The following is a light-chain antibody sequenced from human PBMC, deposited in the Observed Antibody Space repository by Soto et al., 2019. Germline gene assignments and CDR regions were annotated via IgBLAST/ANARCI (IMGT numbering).Light chain of an antibody. J-gene: IGKJ1*01. CDR2: AAS. CDR3: QQYYSFPQT. Sequence: GDRVHISCLMSQGISSYLAWYQQKPGKAAELLIYAASTLQSGVPSRFSGSGSGTDFTLTISCLQSEDFATYYCQQYYSFPQTFGQGTKVDI. CDR1: QGISSY. V-gene: IGKV1D-8*01.